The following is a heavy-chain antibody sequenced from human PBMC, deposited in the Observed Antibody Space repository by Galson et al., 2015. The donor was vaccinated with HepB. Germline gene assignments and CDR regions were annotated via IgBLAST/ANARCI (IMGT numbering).Heavy chain of an antibody. J-gene: IGHJ4*02. CDR2: ISYDGSNK. CDR3: ARGSDYGGNLIDY. D-gene: IGHD4-23*01. Sequence: SLRLSCAASGFTFSSYAMHWVRQAPGKGLEWVAVISYDGSNKYYADSVKGRFTISRDNSENTLYLQMNSLRAEDTAVYYCARGSDYGGNLIDYWGQGTLVTVSS. CDR1: GFTFSSYA. V-gene: IGHV3-30*04.